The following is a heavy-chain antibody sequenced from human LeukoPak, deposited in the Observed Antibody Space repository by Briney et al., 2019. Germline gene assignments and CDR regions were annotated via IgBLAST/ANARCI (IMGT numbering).Heavy chain of an antibody. J-gene: IGHJ4*02. Sequence: PGRSLRLSCAASGFTFSSYAMRWVRQAPGKGLEWVAVISFDGSNKYYADSVKGRFTISRDNSKNTLYLQMNSLRAEDTAVYYCARDSSYYFDYWGQGTLVTVSS. CDR1: GFTFSSYA. V-gene: IGHV3-30*01. CDR3: ARDSSYYFDY. CDR2: ISFDGSNK.